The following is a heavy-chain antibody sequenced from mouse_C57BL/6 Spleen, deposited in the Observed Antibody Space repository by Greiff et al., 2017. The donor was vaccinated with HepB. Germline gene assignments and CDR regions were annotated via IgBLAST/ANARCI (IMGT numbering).Heavy chain of an antibody. CDR1: GYTFTSSW. CDR3: ARDLLGGYYFDY. CDR2: IDPSDSYT. D-gene: IGHD4-1*01. V-gene: IGHV1-69*01. J-gene: IGHJ2*01. Sequence: QVQLQQPGAELVMPGASVKLSCKASGYTFTSSWMHWVKQRPGQGLEWIGEIDPSDSYTNYNQKFKGKSTLTVDKSSSTAYMQLSSLTSEDSAVYYCARDLLGGYYFDYWGQGTTLTVSS.